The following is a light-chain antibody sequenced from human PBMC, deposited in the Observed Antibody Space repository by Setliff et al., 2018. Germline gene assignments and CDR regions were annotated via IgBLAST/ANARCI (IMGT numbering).Light chain of an antibody. Sequence: QSVLAQPPSASRTPGQRVTISCFGSSSNIGSNAVNWYQQFPGTAPKLLIQTDNERPSGVPDRFSGSKSGTSASLAISGLQSEDEADYYCAIWDDNLNGPVFGGGTK. J-gene: IGLJ2*01. V-gene: IGLV1-44*01. CDR1: SSNIGSNA. CDR3: AIWDDNLNGPV. CDR2: TDN.